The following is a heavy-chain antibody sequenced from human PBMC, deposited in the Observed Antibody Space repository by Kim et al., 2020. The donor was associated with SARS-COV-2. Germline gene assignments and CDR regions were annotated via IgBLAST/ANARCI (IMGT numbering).Heavy chain of an antibody. Sequence: TPSLQSRVTISVDTSKNQFSLKLSSVTAADTAVYYCARTRRWFSRYFDYWGQGTLVTVSS. V-gene: IGHV4-34*01. J-gene: IGHJ4*02. D-gene: IGHD3-10*01. CDR3: ARTRRWFSRYFDY.